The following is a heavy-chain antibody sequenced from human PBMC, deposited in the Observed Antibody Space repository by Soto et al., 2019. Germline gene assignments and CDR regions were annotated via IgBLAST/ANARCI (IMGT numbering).Heavy chain of an antibody. J-gene: IGHJ6*02. Sequence: QVQLVQSGAEVKKPGSSVKVSCKASGGTFSSYAISWLRQAPGQGLEWMGGIIPIFGTANYAQKFQGRVTITADESTSTAYMELSSLRSEDTAVYYCARDATGTTSGGDYYYGMDVWGQGTTVTVSS. CDR1: GGTFSSYA. V-gene: IGHV1-69*01. CDR3: ARDATGTTSGGDYYYGMDV. CDR2: IIPIFGTA. D-gene: IGHD1-7*01.